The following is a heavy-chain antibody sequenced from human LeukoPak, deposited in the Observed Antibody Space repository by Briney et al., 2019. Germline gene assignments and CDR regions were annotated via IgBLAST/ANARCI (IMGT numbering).Heavy chain of an antibody. Sequence: SETLSLTCAVYGGSFSGYYWSWIRQPPGKGLEWIGEINHSGSTNYNPSLKSRVTISVDTSKNQFSLKLSSVTAADTAVYYCARIERRYCSGGSCNRGSFDYWGQGTLVTVSS. D-gene: IGHD2-15*01. V-gene: IGHV4-34*01. J-gene: IGHJ4*02. CDR1: GGSFSGYY. CDR2: INHSGST. CDR3: ARIERRYCSGGSCNRGSFDY.